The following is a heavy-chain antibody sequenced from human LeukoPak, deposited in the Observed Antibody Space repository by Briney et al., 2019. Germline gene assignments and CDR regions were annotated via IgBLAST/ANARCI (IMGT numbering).Heavy chain of an antibody. V-gene: IGHV3-23*01. J-gene: IGHJ3*01. D-gene: IGHD6-6*01. Sequence: GGSLRLSCAASGFIFSSYAMNWVRQAPGKGLEWVSAINDGGGRTYYADSVKGRFTISRDNAKNSLYLQINSLRAEDTAVYYCARSSYSSSSSVWGQGTMVTVSS. CDR2: INDGGGRT. CDR1: GFIFSSYA. CDR3: ARSSYSSSSSV.